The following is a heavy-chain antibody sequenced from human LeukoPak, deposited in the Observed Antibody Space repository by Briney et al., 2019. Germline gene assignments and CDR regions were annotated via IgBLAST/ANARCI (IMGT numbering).Heavy chain of an antibody. CDR2: IIPIFGTA. CDR1: GGTFSSYA. V-gene: IGHV1-69*05. CDR3: ARVGHYYGSGSSYTYYYYYMDV. D-gene: IGHD3-10*01. J-gene: IGHJ6*03. Sequence: ASVKVSCKASGGTFSSYAISWVRQAPGQGLEWMGGIIPIFGTANYAQKLQGRVTITRNTSISTAYMELSSLRSEDTALYYCARVGHYYGSGSSYTYYYYYMDVWGKGTAVTVSS.